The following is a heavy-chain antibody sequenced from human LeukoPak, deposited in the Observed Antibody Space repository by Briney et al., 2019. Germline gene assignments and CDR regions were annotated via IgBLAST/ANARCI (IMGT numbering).Heavy chain of an antibody. J-gene: IGHJ4*02. V-gene: IGHV1-18*01. CDR1: GYTFTSYG. D-gene: IGHD3-10*01. Sequence: GASVKVSCKASGYTFTSYGISWVRQAPGQGLEWMGWISAYNGNTNYAQKLQGRVTMTTDTSTSTAYMELRSLRSDDTAVYYCARDRSITMVRGVSPFDYWGQGTLVIVSS. CDR2: ISAYNGNT. CDR3: ARDRSITMVRGVSPFDY.